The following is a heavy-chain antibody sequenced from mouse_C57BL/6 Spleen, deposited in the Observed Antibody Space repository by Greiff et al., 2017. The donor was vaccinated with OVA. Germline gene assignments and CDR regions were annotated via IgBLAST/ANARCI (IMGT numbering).Heavy chain of an antibody. V-gene: IGHV1-81*01. CDR2: IYPRSGNT. CDR3: AIRLPHYYGSSAWYYDV. D-gene: IGHD1-1*01. CDR1: GYTFTSYG. Sequence: QVQLQQSGAELARPGASVKLSCKASGYTFTSYGISWVKQRTGQGLEWIGEIYPRSGNTYYNEKFKGKATLTADKSSSTAYMELRSLTSEDSAVYFCAIRLPHYYGSSAWYYDVWGTGTTVTVSS. J-gene: IGHJ1*03.